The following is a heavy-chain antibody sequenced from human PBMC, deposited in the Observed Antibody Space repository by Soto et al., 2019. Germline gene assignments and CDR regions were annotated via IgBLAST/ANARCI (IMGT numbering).Heavy chain of an antibody. CDR1: GGTFSSYA. CDR3: ARESRYCSGGSCYFLPGIDY. D-gene: IGHD2-15*01. J-gene: IGHJ4*02. Sequence: QVQLVQSGAEVKKPGSSVKVSCKASGGTFSSYAISWVRQAPGQGLEWMGGIIPIFGTANYAQKFQGRVTIAAYESTSTAYRERSSLRSEDTAVYYCARESRYCSGGSCYFLPGIDYWGQGTLVTVSS. V-gene: IGHV1-69*12. CDR2: IIPIFGTA.